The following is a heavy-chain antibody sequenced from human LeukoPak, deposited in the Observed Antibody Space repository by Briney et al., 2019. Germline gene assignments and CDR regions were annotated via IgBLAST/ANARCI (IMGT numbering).Heavy chain of an antibody. Sequence: PSETLSLTCAVSGYSISSGYYWGWIRQPPGKGLEWIGSIYHSGSTYYNPSLKSRVTISADTSKNQFSLKLSSVTAADTAVYYCARVKVLWFGASAFDIWGQGTMVTVSS. CDR1: GYSISSGYY. V-gene: IGHV4-38-2*01. D-gene: IGHD3-10*01. CDR2: IYHSGST. J-gene: IGHJ3*02. CDR3: ARVKVLWFGASAFDI.